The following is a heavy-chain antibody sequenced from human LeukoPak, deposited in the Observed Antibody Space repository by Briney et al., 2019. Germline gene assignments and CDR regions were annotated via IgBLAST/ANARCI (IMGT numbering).Heavy chain of an antibody. D-gene: IGHD1-26*01. V-gene: IGHV3-21*01. CDR2: ISSSSSYI. CDR1: GLTFSSYS. CDR3: ARGRSGSYRYDAFDI. Sequence: GGSLRLSCAASGLTFSSYSMNWVRQAPGKGLEWVSSISSSSSYIYYADSVKGRFTISRDDAKNSLYLQMNSLRAEDTAMYYCARGRSGSYRYDAFDIWGQGTMVTVSS. J-gene: IGHJ3*02.